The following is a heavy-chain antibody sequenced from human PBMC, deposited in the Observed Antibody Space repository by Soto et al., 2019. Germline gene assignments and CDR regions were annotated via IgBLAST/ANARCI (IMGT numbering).Heavy chain of an antibody. CDR2: VNAGNGNT. CDR3: ARGPYILFEY. Sequence: ASVKGAXKASGYTFTSYSMHCVRQPPPQKREGMGWVNAGNGNTKYSQNFQGRVTITRDTSASTAYMELISLRAEDAAVYYFARGPYILFEYRGQGTLVTVSP. V-gene: IGHV1-3*01. J-gene: IGHJ4*02. CDR1: GYTFTSYS. D-gene: IGHD2-2*02.